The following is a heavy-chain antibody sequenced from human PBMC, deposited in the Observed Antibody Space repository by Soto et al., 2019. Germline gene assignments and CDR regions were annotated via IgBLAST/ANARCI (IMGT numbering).Heavy chain of an antibody. D-gene: IGHD3-3*01. V-gene: IGHV4-39*01. CDR1: GGSVSSTTYS. CDR3: AKQVPSFVRGISSFWTWFVP. Sequence: QLQLQESGPGLVKPSETLSLTCTVSGGSVSSTTYSWGWIRQPPGKGLVWIGSISYSGGSHYNPSRSSRVNIAVNTPQTPFPLKLHSVTGGETAVYYCAKQVPSFVRGISSFWTWFVPWGQRTQVTASS. CDR2: ISYSGGS. J-gene: IGHJ5*02.